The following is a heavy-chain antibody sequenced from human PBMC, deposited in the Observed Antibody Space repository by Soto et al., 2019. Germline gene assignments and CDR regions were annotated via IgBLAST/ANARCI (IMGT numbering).Heavy chain of an antibody. J-gene: IGHJ4*02. CDR1: GFSFNTYV. CDR2: ILYDGSKE. CDR3: AKGLALMADH. D-gene: IGHD2-21*01. V-gene: IGHV3-30*18. Sequence: GGSLRLSCTDSGFSFNTYVMDWVRQAPGKGLEWVARILYDGSKEYYADPVKGRFAISRDNSKNTLYLQMDRLRVEDTAVYFCAKGLALMADHWGQGTPVTVSS.